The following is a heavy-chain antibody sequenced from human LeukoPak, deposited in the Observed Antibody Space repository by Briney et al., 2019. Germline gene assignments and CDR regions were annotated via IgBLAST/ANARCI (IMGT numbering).Heavy chain of an antibody. CDR1: GFTFTSSA. Sequence: SVKVSCKASGFTFTSSAVQWVGQARGQRLEWIGWIVVGSGNTNYAQKFQERVTITRDMSTSTAYMELSSLRSEDTAVYYCAADLTAAGTGDGYWGQGTLVTVSS. CDR2: IVVGSGNT. J-gene: IGHJ4*02. D-gene: IGHD6-13*01. CDR3: AADLTAAGTGDGY. V-gene: IGHV1-58*01.